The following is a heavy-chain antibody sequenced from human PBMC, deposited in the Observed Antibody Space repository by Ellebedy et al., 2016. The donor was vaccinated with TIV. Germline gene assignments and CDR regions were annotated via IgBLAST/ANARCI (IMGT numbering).Heavy chain of an antibody. V-gene: IGHV3-23*01. J-gene: IGHJ6*03. Sequence: GESLKISCAASGFTFSSYSMNWVRQAPGKGLEWVSAISGSGGSTYYADSVKGRSAISRDNSKNTLYLQINNLRAEDTAVYYCAKGDDFWSGYSPSYSYYMDVWGKGTTVTVSS. CDR2: ISGSGGST. CDR3: AKGDDFWSGYSPSYSYYMDV. CDR1: GFTFSSYS. D-gene: IGHD3-3*01.